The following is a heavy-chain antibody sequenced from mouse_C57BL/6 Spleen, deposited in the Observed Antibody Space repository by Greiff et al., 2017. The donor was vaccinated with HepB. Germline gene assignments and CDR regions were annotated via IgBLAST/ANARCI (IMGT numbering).Heavy chain of an antibody. D-gene: IGHD1-1*01. CDR1: GFNIKDYY. J-gene: IGHJ2*01. CDR2: IDPEDGDT. V-gene: IGHV14-1*01. Sequence: EVQLQQSGAELVRPGASVKLSCTASGFNIKDYYMHWVKQRPEQGLEWIGRIDPEDGDTEYAPKFQGKATMTADTSSNTAYLQLSSLTSEDTAVYYCTTSDYHGSSPYYFDYWGQGTTLTVSA. CDR3: TTSDYHGSSPYYFDY.